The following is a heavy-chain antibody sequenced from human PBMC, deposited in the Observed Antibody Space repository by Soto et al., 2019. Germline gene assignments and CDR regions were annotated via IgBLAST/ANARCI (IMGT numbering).Heavy chain of an antibody. D-gene: IGHD1-20*01. CDR1: GFTFSSYS. CDR3: ARDAGYKYGPHYYFDY. V-gene: IGHV3-48*01. J-gene: IGHJ4*02. Sequence: EVQLVESGGGLVQPGGSLRLSCAASGFTFSSYSMNWVRQAPGKGLEWVSYISSGSSTTYYADSVKGRFTISRDLAKNSLYLQMNSLRAEDTAVYYCARDAGYKYGPHYYFDYWGQGTLVTVSS. CDR2: ISSGSSTT.